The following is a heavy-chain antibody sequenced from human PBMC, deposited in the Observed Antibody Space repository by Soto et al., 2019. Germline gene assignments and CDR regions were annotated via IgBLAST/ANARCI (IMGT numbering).Heavy chain of an antibody. CDR3: AAGYSFGELAMF. CDR2: IAAGSGNT. V-gene: IGHV1-58*01. D-gene: IGHD5-18*01. CDR1: GFTFVRAA. Sequence: QMQLVQSGPEVKKPGTSVRVSCKASGFTFVRAAVQWVRQARGQRLEWIGWIAAGSGNTNYAPDFLERVNISRDMSTTTVYLDLSSLRSDDTALYYCAAGYSFGELAMFWGHGTLLTVSS. J-gene: IGHJ1*01.